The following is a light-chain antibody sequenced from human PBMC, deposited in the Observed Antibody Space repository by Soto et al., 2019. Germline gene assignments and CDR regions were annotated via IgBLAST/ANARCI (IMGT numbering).Light chain of an antibody. Sequence: EIVMTQSPATLSVSPGERATLSCRASQYIGSNLAWYQQKPGQAPRLLIYGASTRATGIPARFSGSGSGTEFTLTISGLQSEDFAVYYCQQYNNWPITFGQGTRLEIK. CDR2: GAS. J-gene: IGKJ5*01. CDR3: QQYNNWPIT. V-gene: IGKV3-15*01. CDR1: QYIGSN.